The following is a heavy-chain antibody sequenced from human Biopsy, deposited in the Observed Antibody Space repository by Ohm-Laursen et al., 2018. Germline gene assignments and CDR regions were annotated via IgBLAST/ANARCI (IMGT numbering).Heavy chain of an antibody. Sequence: ASVKVSCKASGYTFTTYYIHWVRQAPGQGLEWMGIINPGGNGTAYTQNFQGRVTMTWDTSTTTVYMELSSLRSEDTAVYYCVLASFDYWGQGTLVTVSS. CDR3: VLASFDY. V-gene: IGHV1-46*01. CDR1: GYTFTTYY. CDR2: INPGGNGT. J-gene: IGHJ4*02.